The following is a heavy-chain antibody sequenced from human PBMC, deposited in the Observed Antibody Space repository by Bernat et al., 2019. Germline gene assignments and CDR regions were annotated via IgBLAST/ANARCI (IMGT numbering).Heavy chain of an antibody. CDR1: GFTFGDYA. CDR2: IRSKAYGGTT. CDR3: TRDLDY. V-gene: IGHV3-49*04. J-gene: IGHJ4*02. Sequence: EVQLVESGGGLVQPGRSLRLSCTASGFTFGDYAMSWVRQAPGKGLEWVGFIRSKAYGGTTEYAASVKGRFTISRDDSKSIAYLQMNSLKTEDTAVYYCTRDLDYWGQGTLVTVSS.